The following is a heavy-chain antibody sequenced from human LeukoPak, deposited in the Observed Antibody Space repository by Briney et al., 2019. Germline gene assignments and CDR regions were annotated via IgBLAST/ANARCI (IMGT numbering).Heavy chain of an antibody. CDR1: GYSISSGYY. J-gene: IGHJ4*02. CDR2: IYHSGST. CDR3: AKDTDPSFDAEPIDY. Sequence: SETLSLTCTVSGYSISSGYYWGWIRQPPGKGLEWIGSIYHSGSTYYNPSLKSRVTISVDTSKNQFSLKLSSVTAADTAVYYCAKDTDPSFDAEPIDYWGQGTLVTVSS. D-gene: IGHD1-14*01. V-gene: IGHV4-38-2*02.